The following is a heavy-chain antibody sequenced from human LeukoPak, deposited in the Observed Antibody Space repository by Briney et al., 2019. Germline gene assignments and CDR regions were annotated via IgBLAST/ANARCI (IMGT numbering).Heavy chain of an antibody. J-gene: IGHJ4*02. CDR1: GFTFSSYA. D-gene: IGHD2-21*02. CDR2: ISGSGGST. CDR3: AKGFEAYCGGDCYIDY. Sequence: PGGSLRLSCAASGFTFSSYAMSWVRQAPGKGLEWVSAISGSGGSTYYADSVKGRFTISRDNSKNTLYLQMNSLRAEDTAVYYCAKGFEAYCGGDCYIDYWGQGTLVTVSS. V-gene: IGHV3-23*01.